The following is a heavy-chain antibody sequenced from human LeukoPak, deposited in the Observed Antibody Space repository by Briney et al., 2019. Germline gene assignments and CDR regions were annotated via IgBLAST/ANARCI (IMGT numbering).Heavy chain of an antibody. CDR1: GFTFSSYA. CDR2: MSNDGINK. Sequence: PGRSLRLSCAASGFTFSSYAMHWVRQAPGKGLEWVAVMSNDGINKYYAGSVKGRFTISRDNSKNTLFLQMNSLRPEDTAVHYCARDPVSSALQINSDFWGQGALVTVSS. D-gene: IGHD2-2*01. CDR3: ARDPVSSALQINSDF. J-gene: IGHJ4*02. V-gene: IGHV3-30-3*01.